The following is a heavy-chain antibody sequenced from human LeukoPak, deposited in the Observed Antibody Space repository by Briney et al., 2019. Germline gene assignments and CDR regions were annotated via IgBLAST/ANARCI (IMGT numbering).Heavy chain of an antibody. D-gene: IGHD3/OR15-3a*01. CDR3: AKPRAMTTGVGRYFDL. J-gene: IGHJ2*01. CDR1: GFTFTSYA. Sequence: GGSLRLSCGASGFTFTSYAMSWLRQAPGKGVEWGSAISGGGENTYYGDSVKARFTISRDNSKNTLYLQMNSLRAEDTATYYCAKPRAMTTGVGRYFDLWGRGTLVTVSS. CDR2: ISGGGENT. V-gene: IGHV3-23*01.